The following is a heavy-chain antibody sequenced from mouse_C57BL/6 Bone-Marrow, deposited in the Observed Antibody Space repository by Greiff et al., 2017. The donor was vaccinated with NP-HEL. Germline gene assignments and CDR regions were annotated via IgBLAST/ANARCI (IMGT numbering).Heavy chain of an antibody. V-gene: IGHV3-6*01. Sequence: EVKLQESGPGLVKPSQSLSLTCSVTGYSITSGYYWNWIRQFPGNKLEWMGYISYDGSNNYNPSLKNRISITRETSKNQFFLKLNSVTTEDTATYDCARGRYYAMDYWGQGTSVTVSS. J-gene: IGHJ4*01. CDR2: ISYDGSN. CDR1: GYSITSGYY. CDR3: ARGRYYAMDY.